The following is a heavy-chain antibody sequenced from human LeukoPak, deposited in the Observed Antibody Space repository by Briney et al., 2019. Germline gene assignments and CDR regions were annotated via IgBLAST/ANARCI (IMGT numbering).Heavy chain of an antibody. J-gene: IGHJ4*02. CDR1: GGTFSSYV. V-gene: IGHV1-46*01. CDR2: INPSGGST. Sequence: GASVKVSCKASGGTFSSYVISWVRQAPGQGLEWMGIINPSGGSTSYAQKFQGRVTMTRDTSTSTVYMELSSLRSEDTAVYYCARTDCGDLNYWGQGTLVTVSS. D-gene: IGHD4-17*01. CDR3: ARTDCGDLNY.